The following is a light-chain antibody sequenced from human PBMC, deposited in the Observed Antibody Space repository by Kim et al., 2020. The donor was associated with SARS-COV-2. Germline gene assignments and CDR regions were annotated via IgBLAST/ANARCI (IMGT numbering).Light chain of an antibody. J-gene: IGKJ1*01. V-gene: IGKV3-20*01. Sequence: SPGESAALTCRASQSVSRDFIAWYQQEPGQAPMLLIYGASGRATGIPDRFSGHGSGTDFTLTISRLEPEDFAVYYCQQFHDSPRTFGQGTKVDIK. CDR3: QQFHDSPRT. CDR1: QSVSRDF. CDR2: GAS.